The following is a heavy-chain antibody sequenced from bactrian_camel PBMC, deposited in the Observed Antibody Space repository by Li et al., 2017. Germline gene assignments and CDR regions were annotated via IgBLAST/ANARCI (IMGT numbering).Heavy chain of an antibody. CDR2: VDRGEQV. Sequence: DVQLVESGGGLVQPGGSLRLSCAASGFTFHENDMSWVRQAPGKGFEWVSAVDRGEQVYYADSVKGRFTISKDKATNTLYLQMNSLKAEDTAVYYCVRDLGTTGWYFDNWGQGTQVTVS. D-gene: IGHD5*01. CDR1: GFTFHEND. CDR3: VRDLGTTGWYFDN. J-gene: IGHJ6*01. V-gene: IGHV3S40*01.